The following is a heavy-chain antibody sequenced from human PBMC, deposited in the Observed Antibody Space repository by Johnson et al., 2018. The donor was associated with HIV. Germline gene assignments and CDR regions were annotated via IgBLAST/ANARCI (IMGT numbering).Heavy chain of an antibody. D-gene: IGHD1-26*01. J-gene: IGHJ3*02. V-gene: IGHV3-20*04. CDR1: GFTFDDYG. CDR2: INWNGGST. CDR3: ARALVDDAFDI. Sequence: VQLVESGGGVVRPGGSLRLSCAASGFTFDDYGMSWVRQVPGQGLEWVSGINWNGGSTEYANCVKGRFTISRDNSKNTLYLQMNSLRAEDTAVYYCARALVDDAFDIWGQGTMVTVSS.